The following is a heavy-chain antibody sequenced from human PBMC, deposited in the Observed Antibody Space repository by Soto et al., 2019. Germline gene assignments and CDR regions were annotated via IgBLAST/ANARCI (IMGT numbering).Heavy chain of an antibody. V-gene: IGHV3-21*01. CDR3: AREGINNYNEYYFDS. D-gene: IGHD4-4*01. J-gene: IGHJ4*02. CDR1: GFTFSTYS. Sequence: GSLRLSCAASGFTFSTYSMNWVRQAPGKGLEWVSSISGSGNYTHYADFLRGRYTISRDNAKTSLYLQMNSLRAEDTAVYYCAREGINNYNEYYFDSWGQGXVVTVYS. CDR2: ISGSGNYT.